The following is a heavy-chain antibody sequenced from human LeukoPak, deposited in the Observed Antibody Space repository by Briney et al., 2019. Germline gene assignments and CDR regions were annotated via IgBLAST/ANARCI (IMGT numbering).Heavy chain of an antibody. J-gene: IGHJ6*03. CDR1: GGSLSSSNYY. Sequence: SETLSLTCTVSGGSLSSSNYYWTWIRQPAGKGLEWIGRVYTTGTTNYNPSLKSRVTISVDTSKNQFSLKLSSVTAADTAVYYCAREPRYCSGGNCYRGGYMDVWGKGTTVTVSS. CDR2: VYTTGTT. CDR3: AREPRYCSGGNCYRGGYMDV. D-gene: IGHD2-15*01. V-gene: IGHV4-61*02.